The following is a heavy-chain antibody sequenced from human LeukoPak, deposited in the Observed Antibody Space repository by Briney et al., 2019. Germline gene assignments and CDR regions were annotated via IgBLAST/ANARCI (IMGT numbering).Heavy chain of an antibody. CDR2: ISSSGSI. Sequence: SETLSLTCTVSGGSIGYNYWNWLRQSPERGLEWIGYISSSGSIDYTPSLRSRVTMSLDTSKNHLSLNLRSVSAADTAIYYCARYDDTNYLAYWGQGSLVTVSS. D-gene: IGHD1-1*01. V-gene: IGHV4-59*13. CDR1: GGSIGYNY. J-gene: IGHJ4*02. CDR3: ARYDDTNYLAY.